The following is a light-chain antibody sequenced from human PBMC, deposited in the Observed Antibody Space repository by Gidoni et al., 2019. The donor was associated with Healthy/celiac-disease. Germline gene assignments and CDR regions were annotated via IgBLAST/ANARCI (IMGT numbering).Light chain of an antibody. Sequence: EIVLTQSPGTLSLSPGERATLSCRASQSVSRSYLAWYQQKPGQAPRLLIYGASSRATGIPDRFSGSGYGTEFTLTISRLEPEDFAVYYCQQYGSSTWTFGQGTKVEIK. J-gene: IGKJ1*01. CDR3: QQYGSSTWT. CDR1: QSVSRSY. V-gene: IGKV3-20*01. CDR2: GAS.